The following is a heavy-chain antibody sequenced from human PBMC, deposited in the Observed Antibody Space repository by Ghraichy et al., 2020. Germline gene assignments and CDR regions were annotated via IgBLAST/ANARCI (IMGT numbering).Heavy chain of an antibody. J-gene: IGHJ3*01. V-gene: IGHV3-23*01. CDR2: IGGSGINT. D-gene: IGHD1-1*01. CDR3: AKDLHIYRQLSTDGFDV. CDR1: GFTFNNYV. Sequence: GGSLRLSCAGSGFTFNNYVMSWVRQAPGEGLEWVSSIGGSGINTYYADLAKGRFTISRDNSKNTLYLHMNSLKNEDTAVYYCAKDLHIYRQLSTDGFDVWCLWTVVIVSA.